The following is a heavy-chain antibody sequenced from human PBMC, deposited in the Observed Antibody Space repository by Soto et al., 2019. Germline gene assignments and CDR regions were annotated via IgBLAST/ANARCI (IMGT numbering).Heavy chain of an antibody. CDR3: ARGVATIGP. J-gene: IGHJ5*02. D-gene: IGHD5-12*01. CDR1: GDSISSYY. Sequence: QVQLQESGPRLVKPSETLSLTCTVSGDSISSYYWSWIRQPPGKGLEWIGYIYYSGSTHYNPSLKSRVTLSVDTPKNQFSLKLTSVTAADTAVYYCARGVATIGPWGQGTLVTVSS. CDR2: IYYSGST. V-gene: IGHV4-59*01.